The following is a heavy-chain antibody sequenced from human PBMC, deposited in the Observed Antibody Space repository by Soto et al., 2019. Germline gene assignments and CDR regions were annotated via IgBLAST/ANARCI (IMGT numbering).Heavy chain of an antibody. CDR3: ARAGLGDGSDY. CDR2: IYYSGST. CDR1: GGSVSSGSYY. Sequence: QVQLQESGPGLVKPSETLSLTCTVSGGSVSSGSYYWSWIRQPPGKGLEWIGYIYYSGSTKYNHTLKGRVTISVDTSKDQVSLKLSAVTAADTAVYYCARAGLGDGSDYWGQGSLVTVSS. D-gene: IGHD1-26*01. J-gene: IGHJ4*02. V-gene: IGHV4-61*01.